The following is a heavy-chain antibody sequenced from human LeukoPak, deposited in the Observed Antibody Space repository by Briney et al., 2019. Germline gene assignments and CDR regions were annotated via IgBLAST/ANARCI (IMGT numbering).Heavy chain of an antibody. CDR2: IIPIFGTA. V-gene: IGHV1-69*01. D-gene: IGHD1-1*01. Sequence: VASVKVSCKASGGTFSSYAISWVRQAPGQGLEWMGGIIPIFGTANYAQKFQGRVTITADESTSTAYMGLSSLRSEDTAVYYCARRGTTGTTSWFDPWGQGTLVTVSS. CDR3: ARRGTTGTTSWFDP. CDR1: GGTFSSYA. J-gene: IGHJ5*02.